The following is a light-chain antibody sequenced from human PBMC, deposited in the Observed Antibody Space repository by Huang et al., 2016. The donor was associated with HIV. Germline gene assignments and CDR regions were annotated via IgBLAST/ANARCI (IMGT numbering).Light chain of an antibody. V-gene: IGKV3-15*01. CDR2: GAS. Sequence: EIVMKQSPATLSVSPGERATLSCRASQSVSSNLAWYQQKPGQAPRLIFYGASPRATGIPARFSGSGSGTEFTLTISSLQSEDFAVYYCQQYNKWPMYTFGQGTQLEIK. CDR1: QSVSSN. CDR3: QQYNKWPMYT. J-gene: IGKJ2*01.